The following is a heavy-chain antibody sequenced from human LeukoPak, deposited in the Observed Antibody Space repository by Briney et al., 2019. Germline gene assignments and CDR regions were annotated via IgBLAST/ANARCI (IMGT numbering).Heavy chain of an antibody. D-gene: IGHD6-13*01. Sequence: ASVKVSCKVSGYTFTSYYMHWVRQAPGQGLEWMGIINPSGGSTSYAQKFQGRVTMTRDTSTSTVYMELSSLRSEDTAVYYCATGRRSEQQLSNWGQGTLVTVSS. CDR2: INPSGGST. CDR3: ATGRRSEQQLSN. J-gene: IGHJ4*02. CDR1: GYTFTSYY. V-gene: IGHV1-46*01.